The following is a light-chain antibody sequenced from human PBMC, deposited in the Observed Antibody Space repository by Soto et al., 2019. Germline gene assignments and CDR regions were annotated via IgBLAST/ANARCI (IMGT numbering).Light chain of an antibody. CDR2: DAS. V-gene: IGKV1-33*01. CDR1: QDISNY. Sequence: DIQMTQSPSSLSASVGDRVTITCQASQDISNYLNWYQQKPWKAPKLLIYDASNLETGVPSRFSGSGSGTDFTFTISSLQPEDIATYYCQQYDNLPPFTFGPGTKVYIK. CDR3: QQYDNLPPFT. J-gene: IGKJ3*01.